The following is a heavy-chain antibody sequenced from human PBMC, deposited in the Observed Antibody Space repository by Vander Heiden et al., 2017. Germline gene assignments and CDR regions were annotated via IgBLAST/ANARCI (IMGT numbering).Heavy chain of an antibody. D-gene: IGHD2-2*01. J-gene: IGHJ6*02. V-gene: IGHV3-15*07. Sequence: EVQLVESGGGLVKPGGSLRASCAASGFTFSIAWMNWGRQAPGKGLEWVGRIKSKTDGGKTDYAAPVKGRFTISRDDSKNTMYLQMNRMKTEDTAGYYYTRDVGVGVVPADVWGQGTTVAVYS. CDR2: IKSKTDGGKT. CDR3: TRDVGVGVVPADV. CDR1: GFTFSIAW.